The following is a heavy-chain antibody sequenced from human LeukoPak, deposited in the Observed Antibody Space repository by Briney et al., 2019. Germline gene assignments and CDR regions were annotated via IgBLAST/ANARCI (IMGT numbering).Heavy chain of an antibody. J-gene: IGHJ5*02. D-gene: IGHD2-15*01. CDR3: AKGGSASNNWFDP. CDR2: IRNDGSNE. Sequence: GGSLRLSCAASGFTFSDYGMHWVRQAPGKGLEWVAFIRNDGSNEYYPGSVKGRFTISRDNSRNMLYLQMNSLRPEDTAVYYCAKGGSASNNWFDPWGQGTLVTVSS. V-gene: IGHV3-30*02. CDR1: GFTFSDYG.